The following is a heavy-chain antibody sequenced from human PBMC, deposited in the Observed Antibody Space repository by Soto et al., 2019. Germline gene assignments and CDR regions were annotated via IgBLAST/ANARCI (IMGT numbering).Heavy chain of an antibody. CDR2: ISDSGGST. J-gene: IGHJ3*02. Sequence: EVQLLQSGGGLIQPGGSLRLSCAASGFTFDNYAMNWVRQAPGKGLEWVSIISDSGGSTYYTDSVKGRFTISRDNSKNTLYLQRNSPRAEDTAVYHCGKDLGGGVGVFDIWGQGTMVVVSS. CDR1: GFTFDNYA. D-gene: IGHD3-10*01. CDR3: GKDLGGGVGVFDI. V-gene: IGHV3-23*01.